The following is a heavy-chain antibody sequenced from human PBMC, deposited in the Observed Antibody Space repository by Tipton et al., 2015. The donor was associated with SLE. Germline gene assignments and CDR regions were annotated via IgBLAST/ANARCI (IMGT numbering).Heavy chain of an antibody. V-gene: IGHV3-23*01. CDR3: AKDPSVTGGVCCYYFDY. Sequence: AVSGFTFSSYAMSWVRQAPGKGLEWVSGISGSGGSTYYADSVKGRFTISRDNSKNTLYLQMNSLRAEDTAVYYCAKDPSVTGGVCCYYFDYWGQGALVTVSS. CDR2: ISGSGGST. CDR1: GFTFSSYA. D-gene: IGHD2-8*02. J-gene: IGHJ4*02.